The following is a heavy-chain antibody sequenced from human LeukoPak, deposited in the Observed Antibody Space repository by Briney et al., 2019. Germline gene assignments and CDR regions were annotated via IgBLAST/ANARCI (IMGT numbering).Heavy chain of an antibody. D-gene: IGHD4-17*01. Sequence: ASVKVSCKASGYTFNSFGINWMRQAPGQGLEWMGWINVYGGHAKYAQKLQGRVTMTTDTSTSTAYMELRSLRSDDTAVYYCARDPQVYGDFDNWFDPWGQGTLVTVSS. CDR3: ARDPQVYGDFDNWFDP. V-gene: IGHV1-18*04. CDR1: GYTFNSFG. CDR2: INVYGGHA. J-gene: IGHJ5*02.